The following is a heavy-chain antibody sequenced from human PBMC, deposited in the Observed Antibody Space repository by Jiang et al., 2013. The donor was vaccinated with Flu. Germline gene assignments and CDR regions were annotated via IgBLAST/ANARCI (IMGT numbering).Heavy chain of an antibody. CDR2: IYCGGSS. J-gene: IGHJ1*01. CDR3: ATTRLRTPHTATAT. Sequence: PGLVKPSETLSLTCTVSGGSISSSSFCWGWIRQPPGKGLEWIGSIYCGGSSYYNPSLKSRVTISVDTSKNQFSLKLSSVTAADTAVYYCATTRLRTPHTATATWGQGPWSPSP. V-gene: IGHV4-39*07. D-gene: IGHD5-18*01. CDR1: GGSISSSSFC.